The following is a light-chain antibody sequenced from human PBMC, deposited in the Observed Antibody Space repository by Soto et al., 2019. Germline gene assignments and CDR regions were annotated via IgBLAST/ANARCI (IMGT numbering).Light chain of an antibody. CDR2: GAS. CDR3: QQYNNWPPLWT. V-gene: IGKV3-15*01. CDR1: QSVSSN. Sequence: EIVMTQSPATLSASPGERATLSCRASQSVSSNLAWYQQKPGQAPRLLIYGASTRATGIPARFSGSGSGTEFTLTISSLQSEDFAFYYCQQYNNWPPLWTFAQGTKVDIK. J-gene: IGKJ1*01.